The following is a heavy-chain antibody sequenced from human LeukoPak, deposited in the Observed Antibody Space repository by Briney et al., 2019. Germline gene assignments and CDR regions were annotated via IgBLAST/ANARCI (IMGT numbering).Heavy chain of an antibody. CDR1: GFTFSSYS. J-gene: IGHJ6*03. V-gene: IGHV3-48*01. D-gene: IGHD5-24*01. CDR2: ISSSIRTT. CDR3: ARDEITDYMDV. Sequence: PGGSLRLSCAASGFTFSSYSMNWVRQAPGKGLEWISYISSSIRTTYYADSVKGRFTISRDNAKNSLYLQMNSLRTEDTAVYYCARDEITDYMDVWGKGTMVTVSS.